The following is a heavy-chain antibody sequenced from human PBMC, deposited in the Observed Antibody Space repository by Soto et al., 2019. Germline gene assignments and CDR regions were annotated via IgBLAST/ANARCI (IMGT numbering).Heavy chain of an antibody. V-gene: IGHV4-4*02. CDR3: AQTGDCPRPGCFFGWFAP. CDR1: SGSIDNVYW. CDR2: TSHDGVT. J-gene: IGHJ5*02. D-gene: IGHD7-27*01. Sequence: PSETLSLTCAVSSGSIDNVYWLIWVRQSPGKGLEWIGETSHDGVTNYNPSLEGRVTISIDKSKNQFYLDLNSVTAADTAIYYCAQTGDCPRPGCFFGWFAPWGPGPLVPLPS.